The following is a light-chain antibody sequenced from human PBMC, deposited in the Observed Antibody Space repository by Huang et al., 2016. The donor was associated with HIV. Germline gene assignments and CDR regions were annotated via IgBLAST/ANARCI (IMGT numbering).Light chain of an antibody. CDR2: DAS. CDR1: QSVSSN. J-gene: IGKJ1*01. CDR3: QHYNNWPPWT. V-gene: IGKV3-15*01. Sequence: EIVMTQSPATLSASPGDRVTLSCRASQSVSSNLAWYQQKPGQTPRLLIYDASTRATGIPVRFSGSGCGTEFTLTISSLQSEDFAVDYCQHYNNWPPWTFGQGTKVEIK.